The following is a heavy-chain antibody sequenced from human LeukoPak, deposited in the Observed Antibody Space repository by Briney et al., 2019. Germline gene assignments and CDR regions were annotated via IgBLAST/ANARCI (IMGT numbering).Heavy chain of an antibody. J-gene: IGHJ3*02. Sequence: GGSLRLSCAASGFTFSTYAMHWVRQAPGKGLEWVGVISSDGSDEWYAESAKGRFTISRDNSKNTLYLQIHSLRPEDTAIYYCERSISVGAFDIWGQGTMVTVSS. CDR3: ERSISVGAFDI. CDR2: ISSDGSDE. CDR1: GFTFSTYA. V-gene: IGHV3-30*04. D-gene: IGHD6-25*01.